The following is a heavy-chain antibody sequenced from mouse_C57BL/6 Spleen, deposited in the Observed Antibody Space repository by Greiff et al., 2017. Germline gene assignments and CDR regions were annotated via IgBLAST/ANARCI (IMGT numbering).Heavy chain of an antibody. CDR3: AKGGVVTHYYAMDY. D-gene: IGHD2-5*01. J-gene: IGHJ4*01. CDR1: GFSLTSYG. Sequence: VQLQQSGPGLVQPSQSLSITCAVSGFSLTSYGVHWVRQSPGKGLEWLGVIWRGGSTDYNAAFMSRLSITKDNSKSQVFFKMNRLQADDTAIYYCAKGGVVTHYYAMDYWGQGTSVTVSS. CDR2: IWRGGST. V-gene: IGHV2-5*01.